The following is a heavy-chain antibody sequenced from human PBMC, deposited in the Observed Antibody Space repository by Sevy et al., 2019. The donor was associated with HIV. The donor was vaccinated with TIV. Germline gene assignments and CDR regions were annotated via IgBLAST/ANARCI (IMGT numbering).Heavy chain of an antibody. Sequence: GGSLRLSCAASGFTFSEEALHWVRQAPGKGLEWVAVMSYVGNSENYADATKGRFIISRENSKNTLYLDMNSLRAEDTAVYYCARLSPCGGDCYYYDHSGQGTLVTVSS. D-gene: IGHD2-21*02. CDR3: ARLSPCGGDCYYYDH. CDR2: MSYVGNSE. CDR1: GFTFSEEA. V-gene: IGHV3-30*04. J-gene: IGHJ4*02.